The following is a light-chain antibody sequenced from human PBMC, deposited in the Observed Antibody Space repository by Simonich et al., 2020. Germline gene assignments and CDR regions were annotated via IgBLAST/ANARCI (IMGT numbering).Light chain of an antibody. Sequence: DIVMTQSPDSLAVSLGEGATINCKSSQSVLYSSNNKNYLAWYQQKPGQPPKLLIYWASTRGSGVPDRFSGGGSGTDFTLTISSLQAEDVAVYYCQQYYSTPPTFGQGTKLEIK. CDR2: WAS. V-gene: IGKV4-1*01. CDR1: QSVLYSSNNKNY. CDR3: QQYYSTPPT. J-gene: IGKJ2*01.